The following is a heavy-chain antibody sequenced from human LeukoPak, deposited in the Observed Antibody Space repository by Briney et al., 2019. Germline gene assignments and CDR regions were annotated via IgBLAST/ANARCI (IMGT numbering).Heavy chain of an antibody. Sequence: GGSLRLSCAASGFTFSNAWMSWVRQAPGKGLEWVANIKQDGSEKYYVDSVKGRFTISRDNAKNSLYLQMNSLRAEDTAVYFCARGQTTVTNWGQGTLVTVSS. CDR2: IKQDGSEK. J-gene: IGHJ4*02. V-gene: IGHV3-7*03. D-gene: IGHD4-17*01. CDR3: ARGQTTVTN. CDR1: GFTFSNAW.